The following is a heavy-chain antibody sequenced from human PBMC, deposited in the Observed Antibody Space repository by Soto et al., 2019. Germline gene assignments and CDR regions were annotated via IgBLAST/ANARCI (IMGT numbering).Heavy chain of an antibody. V-gene: IGHV2-5*01. Sequence: QITLKESGPALVKPTQTLTVTCTFSGFSLTTSAAGVGWIRQTPGKALEWLAVIFGHGNEKYSPSLKNRLTVTKDPPKNHVVLTMTNMDPLDTATYYCAHRSYSGTYYFDSWGQGTLVTVSS. CDR1: GFSLTTSAAG. D-gene: IGHD1-26*01. J-gene: IGHJ4*02. CDR3: AHRSYSGTYYFDS. CDR2: IFGHGNE.